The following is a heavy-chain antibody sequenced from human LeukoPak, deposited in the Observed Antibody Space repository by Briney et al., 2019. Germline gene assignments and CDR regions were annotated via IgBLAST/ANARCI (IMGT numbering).Heavy chain of an antibody. CDR1: GLSLSDYV. CDR3: TRGRYQFLGPNDC. D-gene: IGHD2-2*01. Sequence: GGSLRLSCSASGLSLSDYVMSWVRQAPGKGLEWVSYITMNSVRIYADSVKGRFTISRDNDKNSVYLQMNTLRDEDTAVYYCTRGRYQFLGPNDCWGQGSQVTVSS. V-gene: IGHV3-11*06. J-gene: IGHJ4*02. CDR2: ITMNSVR.